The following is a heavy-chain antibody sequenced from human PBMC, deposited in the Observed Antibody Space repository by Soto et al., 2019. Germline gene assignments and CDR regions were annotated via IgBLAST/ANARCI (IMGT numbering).Heavy chain of an antibody. V-gene: IGHV3-23*01. CDR1: GFTFSAYA. Sequence: PVGSRRLSCAASGFTFSAYAMSWVRHAPGKGLEWVSGISRDGGATDYADSVKGRLTISRDNAKNTLFLQMNSLRAEDTAIYYCAKVSILTESYHYYAMDVWGQGTTVTVSS. CDR2: ISRDGGAT. CDR3: AKVSILTESYHYYAMDV. D-gene: IGHD3-9*01. J-gene: IGHJ6*02.